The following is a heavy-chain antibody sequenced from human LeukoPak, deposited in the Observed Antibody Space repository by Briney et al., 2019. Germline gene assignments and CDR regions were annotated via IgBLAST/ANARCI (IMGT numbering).Heavy chain of an antibody. CDR1: GGSISGYY. Sequence: SETLSLTCSVSGGSISGYYWSWIRQPPGKGLEWIGYIYYSGSTKYNPSLKSRVTISVDTSKNQFSLKLSSVTAADTAVYYCAKQSGSSPYYSDYWGQGTLVTVSS. D-gene: IGHD6-6*01. CDR2: IYYSGST. CDR3: AKQSGSSPYYSDY. V-gene: IGHV4-59*08. J-gene: IGHJ4*02.